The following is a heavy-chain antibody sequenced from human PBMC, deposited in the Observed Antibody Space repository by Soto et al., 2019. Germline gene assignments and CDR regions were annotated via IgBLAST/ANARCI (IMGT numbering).Heavy chain of an antibody. CDR1: GYSFTSYW. V-gene: IGHV5-10-1*01. Sequence: AGESLKISCKGSGYSFTSYWISWVRQMPGKGLEWMGRIDPSDSYTNYSPSFQGHVTISADKSISTAYLQWSSLKASDTAMYYCASDSSSSLYYGMDVWGQGTTVTVSS. J-gene: IGHJ6*02. CDR2: IDPSDSYT. CDR3: ASDSSSSLYYGMDV. D-gene: IGHD6-6*01.